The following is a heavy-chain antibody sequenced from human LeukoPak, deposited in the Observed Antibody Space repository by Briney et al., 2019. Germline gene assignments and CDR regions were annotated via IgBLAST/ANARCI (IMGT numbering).Heavy chain of an antibody. D-gene: IGHD6-19*01. V-gene: IGHV4-34*01. J-gene: IGHJ5*02. CDR3: ARGEPRYSSGWYFNWFDP. CDR1: GFTFSDYY. Sequence: LRLSCAASGFTFSDYYMSWIRQPPGKGLEWIGEINHSGSTNYNPSLKSRVTISVDTSKNQFSLKLSSVTAADTAVYYCARGEPRYSSGWYFNWFDPWGQGTLVTVSS. CDR2: INHSGST.